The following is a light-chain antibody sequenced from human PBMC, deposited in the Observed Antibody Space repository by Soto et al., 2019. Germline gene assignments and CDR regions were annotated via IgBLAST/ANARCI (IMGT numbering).Light chain of an antibody. CDR2: WAS. CDR1: QSILSSSNNKNY. J-gene: IGKJ4*01. V-gene: IGKV4-1*01. CDR3: QQYYSTPPT. Sequence: DIVMTQSPDSLTVSLGERATINCKSSQSILSSSNNKNYLVWYQQKPGQPPKVLINWASTRESSVPDRFSSSGSAADFTLTISSLQAEDVAVYYCQQYYSTPPTFGGGTKMEIK.